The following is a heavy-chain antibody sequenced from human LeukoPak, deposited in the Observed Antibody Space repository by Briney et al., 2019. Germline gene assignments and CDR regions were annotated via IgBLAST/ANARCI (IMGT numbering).Heavy chain of an antibody. Sequence: GASVQVSCKASGYTFTSYDINWVRQATGQGLEWMGWMNPNSGNTGYAQKFQGRVTITRNTSISTAYMELSSLRSEDTAVCYCARGYCSSTSCGYYGYWGQGTLVTVSS. V-gene: IGHV1-8*03. CDR1: GYTFTSYD. CDR2: MNPNSGNT. D-gene: IGHD2-2*01. CDR3: ARGYCSSTSCGYYGY. J-gene: IGHJ4*02.